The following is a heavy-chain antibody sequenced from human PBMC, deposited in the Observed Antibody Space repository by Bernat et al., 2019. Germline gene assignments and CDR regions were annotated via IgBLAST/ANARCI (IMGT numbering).Heavy chain of an antibody. J-gene: IGHJ3*02. D-gene: IGHD2-15*01. CDR3: ARDLRDIVVVVAVPDAFDI. V-gene: IGHV3-21*01. CDR1: GFTFSSYS. CDR2: ISSSSSYI. Sequence: EVQLVESGGGLVKPGGSLRLSCAASGFTFSSYSMNWVRQAPGKGLEWVSSISSSSSYIYYADSVKGPFTISRDNAKNSLYLQMNSLRAEDTAVYYCARDLRDIVVVVAVPDAFDIWGQGTMVTVSS.